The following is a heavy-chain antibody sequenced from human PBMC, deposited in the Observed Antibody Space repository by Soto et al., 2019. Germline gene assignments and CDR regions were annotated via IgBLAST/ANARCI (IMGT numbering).Heavy chain of an antibody. Sequence: GGSLRLSCAASGFTFSSYVMSWVRQAPGEGLEWVSGITGSGGTTYYADSVKGRFTISRDNSKNTLYLQMNSLRAADTAVYYCAKRGSSSWYSYWGQGTLVTVSS. CDR3: AKRGSSSWYSY. V-gene: IGHV3-23*01. CDR1: GFTFSSYV. CDR2: ITGSGGTT. J-gene: IGHJ4*02. D-gene: IGHD6-13*01.